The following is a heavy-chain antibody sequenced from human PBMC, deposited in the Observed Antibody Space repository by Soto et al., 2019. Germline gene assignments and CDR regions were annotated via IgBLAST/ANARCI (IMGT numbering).Heavy chain of an antibody. CDR3: AREAPGIRFGEFSGLFNY. CDR2: ISSSSSYI. J-gene: IGHJ4*02. Sequence: GGSLRLSCEASGVTFSSYSMNWVRQAPGKGLEWVSSISSSSSYIYYADSVKGRFTISRDNAKNSLYLQMNSLRAEDTAVYYCAREAPGIRFGEFSGLFNYWGQGTLVPVYS. V-gene: IGHV3-21*01. CDR1: GVTFSSYS. D-gene: IGHD3-10*01.